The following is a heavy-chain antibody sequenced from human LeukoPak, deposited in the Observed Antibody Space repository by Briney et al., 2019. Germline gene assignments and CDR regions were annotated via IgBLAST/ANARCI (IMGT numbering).Heavy chain of an antibody. V-gene: IGHV3-7*01. Sequence: PGGSLRLSCAASGLSFSNCWMSWVRQAPGKGLEWVANINQGGSDKYYVDSVKGRFTISRDNAKNSLYLQMNSLRAEDTAVYYCARSDCSSTSCYSHAFDIWGQGTMVTVSS. J-gene: IGHJ3*02. CDR2: INQGGSDK. CDR1: GLSFSNCW. CDR3: ARSDCSSTSCYSHAFDI. D-gene: IGHD2-2*01.